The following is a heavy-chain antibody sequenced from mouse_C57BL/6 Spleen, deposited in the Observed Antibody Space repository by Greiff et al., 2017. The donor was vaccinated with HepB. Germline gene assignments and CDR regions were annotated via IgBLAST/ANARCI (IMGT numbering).Heavy chain of an antibody. CDR3: ARWGMITALFDY. D-gene: IGHD2-4*01. Sequence: QLQQSGAELVRPGASVKLSCKASGYTFTDYYINWVKQRPGQGLEWIARIYPGSGNTYYNEKFKGKATLTAEKSSSTAYMQLSSLTSEDSAVYFCARWGMITALFDYWGQGTTLTVSS. V-gene: IGHV1-76*01. CDR2: IYPGSGNT. J-gene: IGHJ2*01. CDR1: GYTFTDYY.